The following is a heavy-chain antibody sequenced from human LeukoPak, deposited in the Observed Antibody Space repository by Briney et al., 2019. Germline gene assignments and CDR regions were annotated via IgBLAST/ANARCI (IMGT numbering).Heavy chain of an antibody. Sequence: SETLSLTCTVSGGSISRYYWSWIRQPAGKGLEWIGRIYTSGSTNYNPSLKSRVTMSVDTSKNQFSLKLSSVTAADTAVYYCARATIVVVPAAMGEYNWFDPWGQGTLVTVSS. CDR3: ARATIVVVPAAMGEYNWFDP. CDR1: GGSISRYY. CDR2: IYTSGST. J-gene: IGHJ5*02. V-gene: IGHV4-4*07. D-gene: IGHD2-2*01.